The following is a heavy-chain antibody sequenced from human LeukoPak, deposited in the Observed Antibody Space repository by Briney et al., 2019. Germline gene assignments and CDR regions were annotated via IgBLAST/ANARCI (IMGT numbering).Heavy chain of an antibody. D-gene: IGHD6-13*01. J-gene: IGHJ3*02. V-gene: IGHV1-46*01. CDR1: GYTFTNYY. CDR2: ISPSGGST. Sequence: ASVKVSCKASGYTFTNYYMHWVRQAPGQGLEWMAIISPSGGSTSYAQNFQGRVTMTRDTSTTTVYVELSSLRSEDTAVYHCAREGHRSSSLLGAFDIWGQGTMVTVSS. CDR3: AREGHRSSSLLGAFDI.